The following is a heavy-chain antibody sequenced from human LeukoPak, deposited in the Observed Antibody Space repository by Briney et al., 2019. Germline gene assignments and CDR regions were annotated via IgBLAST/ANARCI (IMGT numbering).Heavy chain of an antibody. CDR3: AKVGYSYGFYYYMDV. CDR2: ISSSGGST. J-gene: IGHJ6*03. D-gene: IGHD5-18*01. V-gene: IGHV3-23*01. CDR1: GFTFSNAW. Sequence: GGSLRLSCAACGFTFSNAWMSWVRQAPGKGLEWVSAISSSGGSTYYADSVKGRFTISRDNSKNTLYLQMNSLRAEDTAVYYCAKVGYSYGFYYYMDVWGKGTTVTVSS.